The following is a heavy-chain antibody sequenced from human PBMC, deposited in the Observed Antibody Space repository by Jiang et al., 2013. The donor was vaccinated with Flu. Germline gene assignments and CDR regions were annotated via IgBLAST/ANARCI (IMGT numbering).Heavy chain of an antibody. CDR2: MNPNSGNT. D-gene: IGHD6-6*01. CDR3: ARGPFGYSSSSAGY. J-gene: IGHJ4*02. Sequence: EWMGWMNPNSGNTGYAQKFQGRVTMTRNTSISTAYMELSSLRSEDTAVYYCARGPFGYSSSSAGYWGQGTLVTVSS. V-gene: IGHV1-8*01.